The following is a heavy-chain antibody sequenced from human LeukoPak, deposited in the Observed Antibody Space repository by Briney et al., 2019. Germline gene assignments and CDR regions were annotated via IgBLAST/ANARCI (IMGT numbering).Heavy chain of an antibody. CDR2: VNLQGST. J-gene: IGHJ4*02. CDR1: GGSITQTNY. CDR3: ARDRRYTASWYQNYDSGGTYPTFDY. Sequence: SETLSLTCGVSGGSITQTNYWTWVRQPPGKGLEWIGEVNLQGSTNYNPSLMGRVAISVDKSENHVSLQLTSVTAADTAVYYCARDRRYTASWYQNYDSGGTYPTFDYWGQGTLVTVSS. D-gene: IGHD3-22*01. V-gene: IGHV4-4*02.